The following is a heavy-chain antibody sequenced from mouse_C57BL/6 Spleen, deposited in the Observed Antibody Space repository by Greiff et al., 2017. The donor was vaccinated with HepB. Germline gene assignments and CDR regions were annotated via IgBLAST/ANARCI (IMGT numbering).Heavy chain of an antibody. V-gene: IGHV3-6*01. D-gene: IGHD1-1*01. J-gene: IGHJ2*01. CDR2: ISYDGSN. Sequence: VQLKESGPGLVKPSQSLSLTCSVTGYSITSGYYWNWIRQFPGNKLEWMGYISYDGSNNYNPSLKNRISITRDTSKNQFFLKLNSVTTEDTATYYCARENYYVRGYFDYWGQGTTLTVSS. CDR1: GYSITSGYY. CDR3: ARENYYVRGYFDY.